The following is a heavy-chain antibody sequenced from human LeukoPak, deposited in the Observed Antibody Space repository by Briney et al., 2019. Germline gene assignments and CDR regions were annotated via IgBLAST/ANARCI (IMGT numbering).Heavy chain of an antibody. CDR3: ARDLVTVTKGFDI. V-gene: IGHV4-59*11. J-gene: IGHJ3*02. Sequence: SETLSLTCAVSDDSFSSHYWTWIRQPPGKGLEWIGYISYIWTTNYNPSLKSRGAISIDTSKNQFSLKLSSVTAADTGVYYCARDLVTVTKGFDIWGQGTMVSVSS. CDR1: DDSFSSHY. D-gene: IGHD4-17*01. CDR2: ISYIWTT.